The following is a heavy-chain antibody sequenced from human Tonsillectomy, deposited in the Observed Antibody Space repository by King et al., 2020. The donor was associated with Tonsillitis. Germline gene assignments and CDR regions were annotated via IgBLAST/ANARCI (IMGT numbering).Heavy chain of an antibody. CDR3: AKGGLASTLPNYYFDF. V-gene: IGHV3-23*04. J-gene: IGHJ4*02. CDR2: IPGSGDTT. CDR1: GFTFSTYA. D-gene: IGHD1-26*01. Sequence: VQLVESGGGLVQPGGSLRLSCVASGFTFSTYAMSWVRQAPGKGLEWVSTIPGSGDTTYYADSVKGRFSISRDNSKNTLYLQMNSLRAEDTAVYYCAKGGLASTLPNYYFDFWGQGTLVTVSS.